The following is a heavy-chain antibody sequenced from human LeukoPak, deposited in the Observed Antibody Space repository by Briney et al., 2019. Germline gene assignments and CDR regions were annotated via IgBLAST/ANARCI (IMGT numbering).Heavy chain of an antibody. Sequence: SGGSLRLSCAASGFTFSSYAMSWVRQAPGKGLEWVSAISGSGGSTYYADSVKGRFTISRDNSKNTLYLQMNSLRAEDTAVYYCAKDRWGYLGDIVLMVYALGPDAFDIWGQGTMVTVSS. CDR1: GFTFSSYA. CDR2: ISGSGGST. V-gene: IGHV3-23*01. D-gene: IGHD2-8*01. CDR3: AKDRWGYLGDIVLMVYALGPDAFDI. J-gene: IGHJ3*02.